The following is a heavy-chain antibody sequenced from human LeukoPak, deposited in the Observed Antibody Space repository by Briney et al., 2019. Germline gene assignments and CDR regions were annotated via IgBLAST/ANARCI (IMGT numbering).Heavy chain of an antibody. J-gene: IGHJ4*02. Sequence: ASVKVSCKASGYTFTSYGISWVRRAPGQGLEWMGWISAYNGNTNYAQKLQGRVTMTTDTSTSTAYMELRSLRSDDTAVYYCARNRPEDCGGDCRQFDYWGQGTLVTVSS. V-gene: IGHV1-18*01. CDR1: GYTFTSYG. D-gene: IGHD2-21*02. CDR3: ARNRPEDCGGDCRQFDY. CDR2: ISAYNGNT.